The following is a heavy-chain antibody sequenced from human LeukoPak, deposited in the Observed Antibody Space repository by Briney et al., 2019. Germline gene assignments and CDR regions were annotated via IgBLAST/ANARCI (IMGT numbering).Heavy chain of an antibody. V-gene: IGHV3-74*01. CDR1: GFTFSSYW. Sequence: GGSLRLSCAASGFTFSSYWMHWVRQAPGKGLAWVSRINSDGSSTSYADSVKGRFTISRDNAKNSLYLQMNSLRAEDTALYYCARDMGGYCTNGVCYRVDAFDIWGQGTMVTVSS. CDR2: INSDGSST. D-gene: IGHD2-8*01. J-gene: IGHJ3*02. CDR3: ARDMGGYCTNGVCYRVDAFDI.